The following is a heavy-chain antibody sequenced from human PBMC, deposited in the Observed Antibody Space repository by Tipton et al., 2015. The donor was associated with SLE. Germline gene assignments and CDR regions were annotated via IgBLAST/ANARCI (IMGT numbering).Heavy chain of an antibody. J-gene: IGHJ3*02. CDR2: IYYSGST. D-gene: IGHD6-19*01. Sequence: LRLSCAASGFTFSTYWMHWVRQGPGKGLVWIGYIYYSGSTNYNPSLKSRVTISVDTSKNQFSLKLSSVTAADTAVYYCASQAGNEAEKGAAFDIWGQGTMVTVSS. CDR1: GFTFSTYW. CDR3: ASQAGNEAEKGAAFDI. V-gene: IGHV4-59*01.